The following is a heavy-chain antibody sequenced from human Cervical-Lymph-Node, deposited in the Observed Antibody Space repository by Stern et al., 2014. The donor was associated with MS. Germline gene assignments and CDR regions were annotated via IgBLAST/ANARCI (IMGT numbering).Heavy chain of an antibody. CDR1: GFTFDDHA. V-gene: IGHV3-9*01. J-gene: IGHJ4*01. D-gene: IGHD6-6*01. CDR3: VKYVDSSVAVSFDY. Sequence: VQLVESGGGLVQPGRSLRLSCAASGFTFDDHAMNWVRQGPEKGLEWVSGISWNSANVAYADSVKGRFTISRDNAKKSLYLQMNSLGAEDTALYYCVKYVDSSVAVSFDYWGHGTLVTVSS. CDR2: ISWNSANV.